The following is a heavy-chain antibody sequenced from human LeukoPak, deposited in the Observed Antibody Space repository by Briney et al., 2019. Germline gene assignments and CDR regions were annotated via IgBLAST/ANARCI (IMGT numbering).Heavy chain of an antibody. J-gene: IGHJ4*02. Sequence: SGPTLVNPTQTLTLTCTFSGFSLSTSGMCVSWIRQPPGKALEWLARIDWDDDKYYSTSLKTRLTISKDTSKNQVVLTMTNMDPVDTATYYCARIRRDILTGYFYYFDYWGQGTLVTVS. CDR1: GFSLSTSGMC. CDR2: IDWDDDK. V-gene: IGHV2-70*11. D-gene: IGHD3-9*01. CDR3: ARIRRDILTGYFYYFDY.